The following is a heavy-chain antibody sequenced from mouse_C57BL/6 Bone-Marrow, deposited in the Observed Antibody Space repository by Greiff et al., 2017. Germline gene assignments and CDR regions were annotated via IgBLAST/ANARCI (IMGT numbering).Heavy chain of an antibody. D-gene: IGHD1-1*01. CDR3: ASWGLLRDDY. CDR1: GYTFTSYW. CDR2: IHPNSGST. J-gene: IGHJ2*01. V-gene: IGHV1-64*01. Sequence: QVQLQQPGAELVKPGASVKLSCKASGYTFTSYWMHWVKQRPGQGLEWIGMIHPNSGSTNYNEKFKSNATLTVDKSSSTAYMQLSSLTSEDSAVYYCASWGLLRDDYWGQGTTLTVSS.